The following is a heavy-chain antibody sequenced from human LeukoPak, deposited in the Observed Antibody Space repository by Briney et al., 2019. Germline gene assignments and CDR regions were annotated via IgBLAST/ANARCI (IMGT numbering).Heavy chain of an antibody. CDR2: INHSGGT. CDR1: GGSFSGYY. D-gene: IGHD1-14*01. CDR3: ARGLQVLYHRAFFDY. J-gene: IGHJ4*02. Sequence: SETLSLTCAVYGGSFSGYYWSWIRQPPGKGLEWIGEINHSGGTNYNPSLKSRVTISVDTSKNQFSLKLSSVTAADTAVYYCARGLQVLYHRAFFDYWGQGTLVTVSS. V-gene: IGHV4-34*01.